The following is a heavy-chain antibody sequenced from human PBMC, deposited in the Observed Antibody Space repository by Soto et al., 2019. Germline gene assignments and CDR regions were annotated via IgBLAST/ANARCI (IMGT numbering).Heavy chain of an antibody. CDR3: ARGDYYDSSGYYYPEYFQH. J-gene: IGHJ1*01. CDR1: GGSISSYY. CDR2: IYYSGST. V-gene: IGHV4-59*08. D-gene: IGHD3-22*01. Sequence: PSETLSLTCTVSGGSISSYYWSWIRQPPGKGLEWIGYIYYSGSTNYNPSLKSRVTISVDTSKNQFSLKLSSVTAADTAVYYCARGDYYDSSGYYYPEYFQHWGQGTLVTVSS.